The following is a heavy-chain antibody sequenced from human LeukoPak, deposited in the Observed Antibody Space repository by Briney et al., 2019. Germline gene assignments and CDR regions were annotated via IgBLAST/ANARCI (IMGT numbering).Heavy chain of an antibody. CDR1: EYTFTGYY. CDR3: ARAEYYYDSSGLKGLPFDY. V-gene: IGHV1-2*02. CDR2: INPNSGGT. D-gene: IGHD3-22*01. Sequence: ASVKVSCKASEYTFTGYYMNWVRQAPGQGLEWMGWINPNSGGTNYAQKFQGRVTMTGDTSISTAYMELSRLRSDDTAVYYCARAEYYYDSSGLKGLPFDYWGQGTLVTVSP. J-gene: IGHJ4*02.